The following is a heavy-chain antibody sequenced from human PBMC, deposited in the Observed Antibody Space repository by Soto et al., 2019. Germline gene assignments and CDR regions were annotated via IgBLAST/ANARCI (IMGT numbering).Heavy chain of an antibody. V-gene: IGHV1-69*06. D-gene: IGHD6-19*01. J-gene: IGHJ6*02. Sequence: QVQLVQSGAEVKKPGSSVKVSCKASGGTFSSYAISWVRQAPGQGLEWMGGIIPIFGTANYAQKFQGRVKITADKSTSTAYMELSSLRSEDTAVYYCARDEVKADYYYYYGMDVWGQGTTVTVSS. CDR1: GGTFSSYA. CDR2: IIPIFGTA. CDR3: ARDEVKADYYYYYGMDV.